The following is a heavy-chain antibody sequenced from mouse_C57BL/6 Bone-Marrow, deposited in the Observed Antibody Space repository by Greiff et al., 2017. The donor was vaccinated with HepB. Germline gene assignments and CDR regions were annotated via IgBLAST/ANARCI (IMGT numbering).Heavy chain of an antibody. Sequence: EVQVVESGPGLVKPSQSLSLTCSVTGYSITSGYYWNWIRQFPGNKLEWMGYISYDGSNNYNPSLKNRISITRDTSKNQFFLKLNSVTTEDTATYYCARGTAQAPCAMDYWGQGTSVTVSS. CDR1: GYSITSGYY. CDR2: ISYDGSN. V-gene: IGHV3-6*01. CDR3: ARGTAQAPCAMDY. J-gene: IGHJ4*01. D-gene: IGHD3-2*02.